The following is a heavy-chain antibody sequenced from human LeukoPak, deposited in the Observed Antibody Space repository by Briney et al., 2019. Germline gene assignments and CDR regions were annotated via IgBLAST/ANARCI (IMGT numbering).Heavy chain of an antibody. CDR1: GFTFSSYS. V-gene: IGHV3-48*01. CDR2: ISSSSSTI. J-gene: IGHJ6*03. Sequence: GGSLRLSCAASGFTFSSYSMNWVRQAPGKGLEWVSYISSSSSTIYYADSVKGRFTISRDNAKNSLYLQMNSLRVEDTAVYYCAKGYGWEASYYYYCMDVWGKGTTVTISS. D-gene: IGHD2-8*02. CDR3: AKGYGWEASYYYYCMDV.